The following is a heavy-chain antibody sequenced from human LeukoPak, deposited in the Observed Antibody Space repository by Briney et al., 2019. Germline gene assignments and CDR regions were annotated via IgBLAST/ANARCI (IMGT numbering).Heavy chain of an antibody. CDR1: GFTFSDYY. Sequence: GGSLRLSCAASGFTFSDYYMSWIRQAPGKGLEWVSAISGSGGSTYYADSVKGRFTISRDNSKNTLYLQMNSLRAEDTAVYYCAKDRDYYGSGSYYDSWGQGTLVTVSS. CDR3: AKDRDYYGSGSYYDS. J-gene: IGHJ5*02. V-gene: IGHV3-23*01. CDR2: ISGSGGST. D-gene: IGHD3-10*01.